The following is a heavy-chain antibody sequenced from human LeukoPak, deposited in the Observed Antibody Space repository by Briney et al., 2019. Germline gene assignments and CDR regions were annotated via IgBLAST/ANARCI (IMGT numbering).Heavy chain of an antibody. D-gene: IGHD6-13*01. CDR1: GGSISSSSRY. Sequence: SETLSLTCSVSGGSISSSSRYWGWIRQPPGKGLEWIGSIYYSGDTYYNPSLRSRVTISVDTSKNQFSLKLTSVTAADTAVYYCARSSAAAGPTHNWFGPWGQGTLVTVPS. CDR3: ARSSAAAGPTHNWFGP. V-gene: IGHV4-39*01. J-gene: IGHJ5*02. CDR2: IYYSGDT.